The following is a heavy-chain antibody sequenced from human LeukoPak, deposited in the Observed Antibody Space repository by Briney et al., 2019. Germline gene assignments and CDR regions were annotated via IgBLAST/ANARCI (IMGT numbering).Heavy chain of an antibody. V-gene: IGHV4-59*02. CDR2: IYNSGST. Sequence: KASETLSLTCTVSGDSVSSYHWSWIRQPPGKGLEWIGYIYNSGSTNYNPSLKSRVTISVDTSKNQFSLKLSSVTAADTAVYYCARDSDTAMVSNGFDPWGQGTLVTVSS. J-gene: IGHJ5*02. D-gene: IGHD5-18*01. CDR1: GDSVSSYH. CDR3: ARDSDTAMVSNGFDP.